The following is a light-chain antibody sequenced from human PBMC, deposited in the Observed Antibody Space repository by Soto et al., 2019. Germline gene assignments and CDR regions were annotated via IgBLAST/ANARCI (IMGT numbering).Light chain of an antibody. J-gene: IGLJ1*01. V-gene: IGLV2-14*01. CDR1: SSDVGGYNY. CDR2: EVS. Sequence: QSVLTQPPSVSAAPGQTVTISCTGTSSDVGGYNYVSWYQQHPAKAPKLMIYEVSNRPSGVSNRFSGSKSGNTASLTISGLQAEDEADYYCSSYTSSSTPYVFGTGTKLTVL. CDR3: SSYTSSSTPYV.